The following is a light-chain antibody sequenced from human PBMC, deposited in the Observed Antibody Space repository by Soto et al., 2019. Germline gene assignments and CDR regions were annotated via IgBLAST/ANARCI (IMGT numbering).Light chain of an antibody. Sequence: QYVLTQPPSVSGAPGQRVTISCTGSSSDIGAGYDVHWYQQLPGTAPKLLIYGNNNRPSGVPDRFSGSKSGTTASLAITGLQAEDEADYYCQSYDTSLTGSYVFGTGTKVTVL. CDR3: QSYDTSLTGSYV. J-gene: IGLJ1*01. CDR2: GNN. CDR1: SSDIGAGYD. V-gene: IGLV1-40*01.